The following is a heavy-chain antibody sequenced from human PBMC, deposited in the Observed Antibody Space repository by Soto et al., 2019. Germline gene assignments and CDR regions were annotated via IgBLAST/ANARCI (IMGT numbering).Heavy chain of an antibody. CDR3: SRVDPAPHDYGSFDI. D-gene: IGHD4-17*01. V-gene: IGHV4-31*03. J-gene: IGHJ3*02. CDR1: GGSISSGGYY. CDR2: IYYSGRT. Sequence: QVQLQESGPGLVKPSQTLSLTCTVSGGSISSGGYYWSWIRQHPGKGLEWIGYIYYSGRTYYNPSLNSRVTISVDTSKNQFSLKLSSVTAADTAVYYCSRVDPAPHDYGSFDIWGQGTMVTVSS.